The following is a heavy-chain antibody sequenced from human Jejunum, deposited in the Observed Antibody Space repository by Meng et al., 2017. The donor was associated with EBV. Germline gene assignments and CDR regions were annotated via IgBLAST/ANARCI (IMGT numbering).Heavy chain of an antibody. CDR2: FDPEDGET. CDR3: ATAHGFTIFGVAYYFDY. D-gene: IGHD3-3*01. Sequence: QVQLLQSGAEVKKPGASVKVSCKVSGYSRTELSMHWVRQAPGKGLEWMGGFDPEDGETIYAQKFQGRVTMTEDTSTDTAYMELSSLRSEDTAVYYCATAHGFTIFGVAYYFDYWGQGTLVTVSS. J-gene: IGHJ4*02. CDR1: GYSRTELS. V-gene: IGHV1-24*01.